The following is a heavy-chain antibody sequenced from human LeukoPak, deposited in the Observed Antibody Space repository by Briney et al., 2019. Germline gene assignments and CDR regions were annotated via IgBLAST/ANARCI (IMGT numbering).Heavy chain of an antibody. V-gene: IGHV4-59*08. CDR2: IHYSGNT. CDR1: GDSISSYY. Sequence: SETLSPTCTVSGDSISSYYWSWIRQPPGQGLEWIGYIHYSGNTKYNASLLSRVTISVDTSKNQFSLKLTSVTAADTAVYYCARLRAADDKGALDYWGQGTLVTVSS. D-gene: IGHD6-13*01. J-gene: IGHJ4*02. CDR3: ARLRAADDKGALDY.